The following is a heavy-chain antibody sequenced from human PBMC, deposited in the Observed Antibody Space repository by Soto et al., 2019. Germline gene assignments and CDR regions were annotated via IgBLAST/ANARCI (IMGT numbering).Heavy chain of an antibody. V-gene: IGHV3-33*01. CDR1: GFTFSSYG. J-gene: IGHJ6*02. D-gene: IGHD2-2*01. Sequence: QVQLVESGGGVVQPGRSLRLSCAASGFTFSSYGMHWVRQAPGKGLEWVAVIWYDGSNKYYADSVKGRFTISRDNSKNTLYLQMNSLRAEDPAVYYCARRPAAPTHRYYYYGMDVWGQGTTVTVSS. CDR3: ARRPAAPTHRYYYYGMDV. CDR2: IWYDGSNK.